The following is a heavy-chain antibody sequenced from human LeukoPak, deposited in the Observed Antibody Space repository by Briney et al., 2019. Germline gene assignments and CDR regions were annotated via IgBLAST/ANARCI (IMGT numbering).Heavy chain of an antibody. CDR1: GVSISDGSYY. CDR3: ATTYCGSISCLEVFKI. D-gene: IGHD2-2*01. V-gene: IGHV4-31*02. Sequence: SETPSLTSVVSGVSISDGSYYWTCIRHHPRKRLEWIGYKYYGGSAKYNPPLKSRATTSITTPKNQFFLRLSSVTAADTAMYYCATTYCGSISCLEVFKIWGRGKLVTVSS. J-gene: IGHJ4*03. CDR2: KYYGGSA.